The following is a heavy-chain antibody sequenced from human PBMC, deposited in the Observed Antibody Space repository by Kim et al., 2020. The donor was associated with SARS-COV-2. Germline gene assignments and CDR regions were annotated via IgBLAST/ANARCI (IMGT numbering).Heavy chain of an antibody. Sequence: GWSLRLSCAASGFSFSSCAMTWVRQAPGKGLEWVSSISHDGSSSHYADSVKGRFTISRDDSKNTLYLQMNSLRGEDTALYYCAKEVWDYSWMDAWGQGIT. CDR2: ISHDGSSS. J-gene: IGHJ6*02. V-gene: IGHV3-23*01. D-gene: IGHD1-26*01. CDR1: GFSFSSCA. CDR3: AKEVWDYSWMDA.